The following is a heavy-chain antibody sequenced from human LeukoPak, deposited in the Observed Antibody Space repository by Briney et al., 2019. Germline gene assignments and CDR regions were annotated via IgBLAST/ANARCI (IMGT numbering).Heavy chain of an antibody. Sequence: GGSLRLSCAASGFTFSSYAMSWVRQAPGKGLEWDSAISGSGGSTYYADSVKGRFTISRDNSKNTLYLQMNSLRAEDTAVYYCAKGELLSSHFDYWGQGTLVTVSS. CDR3: AKGELLSSHFDY. V-gene: IGHV3-23*01. J-gene: IGHJ4*02. CDR2: ISGSGGST. D-gene: IGHD3-10*01. CDR1: GFTFSSYA.